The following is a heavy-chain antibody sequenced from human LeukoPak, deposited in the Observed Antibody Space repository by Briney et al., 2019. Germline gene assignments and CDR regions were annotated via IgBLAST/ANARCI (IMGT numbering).Heavy chain of an antibody. J-gene: IGHJ3*02. V-gene: IGHV3-23*01. D-gene: IGHD6-6*01. Sequence: PGGSLRLSCAASGFTFSSYAMSWVRQAPGKGREWVSAISGSGGSTYYADSVKGRFTISRDDPKTTLYLQMNSLRAEDSAVYYCARIPRAARPPGAFDIWGQGTMVTVSS. CDR1: GFTFSSYA. CDR2: ISGSGGST. CDR3: ARIPRAARPPGAFDI.